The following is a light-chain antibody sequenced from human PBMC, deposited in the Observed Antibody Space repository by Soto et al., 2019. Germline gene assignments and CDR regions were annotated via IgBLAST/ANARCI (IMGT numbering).Light chain of an antibody. V-gene: IGKV3-20*01. Sequence: IVLTHSPGTLSLSPWERATLSCRASQSVDSSYLAWYHQRPGQAPRILIFGASGRATGIPDRFSGSGSGTDFTLTISRLEPEDFAVNYCQQYGSSPRKFGQGTKVDIK. CDR3: QQYGSSPRK. CDR2: GAS. J-gene: IGKJ1*01. CDR1: QSVDSSY.